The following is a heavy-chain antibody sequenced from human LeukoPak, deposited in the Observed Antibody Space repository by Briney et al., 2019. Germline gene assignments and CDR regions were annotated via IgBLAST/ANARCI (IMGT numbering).Heavy chain of an antibody. D-gene: IGHD1-14*01. J-gene: IGHJ5*02. CDR3: TAEPNWFDP. CDR2: IKSNTAGGTT. V-gene: IGHV3-15*01. Sequence: GGSLRLSCAASGFTFSNSWMSWVRQAPEKGLEWVGRIKSNTAGGTTHYAAPVKGRFTISRDDSKNTLYLQMNSLKTEDTAVYYCTAEPNWFDPWGQGTLVTVSS. CDR1: GFTFSNSW.